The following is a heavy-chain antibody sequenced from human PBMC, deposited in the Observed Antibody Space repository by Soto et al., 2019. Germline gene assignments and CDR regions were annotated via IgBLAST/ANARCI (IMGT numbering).Heavy chain of an antibody. V-gene: IGHV3-48*03. D-gene: IGHD3-3*01. CDR1: GFTFSRYE. Sequence: EVQLVESGGGLVQPGGSLRLSCAASGFTFSRYEMNWVRQAPGKGLQWLSYISGNGTTIYYADSVKGRFTISRDNAKNSLYLQMNSLRAEDTALYYCVRDFRRFLEGPSKGDFYFGMAVWGQGTTVTVSS. CDR2: ISGNGTTI. J-gene: IGHJ6*02. CDR3: VRDFRRFLEGPSKGDFYFGMAV.